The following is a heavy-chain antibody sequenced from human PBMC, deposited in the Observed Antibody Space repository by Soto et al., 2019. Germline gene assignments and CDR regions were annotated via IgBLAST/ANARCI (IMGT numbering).Heavy chain of an antibody. V-gene: IGHV3-21*01. CDR2: ISSSSRYI. CDR3: ARDRLVAATSAPPYCYYGMDV. CDR1: GFTFSSYS. Sequence: PVGSLRPSCATSGFTFSSYSMNWVRQAPGMGLAWVSSISSSSRYIYYADSVRGRFTISRDNAKNSLYLQINSLRAEDTAVYYCARDRLVAATSAPPYCYYGMDVWGQGTTVTVSS. D-gene: IGHD2-15*01. J-gene: IGHJ6*02.